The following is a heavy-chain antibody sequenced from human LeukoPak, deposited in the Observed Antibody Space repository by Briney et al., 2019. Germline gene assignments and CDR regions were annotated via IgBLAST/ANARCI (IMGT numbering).Heavy chain of an antibody. Sequence: GGSLRLSCAASGFTFSSYSMNWVRQAPGKGLEWVSSISSSSSYIYYADSVKGRFTISRDSAKNSLYLQMNSLRAEDTAVYYCAREYCSGGSCRFDYWGQGTLVTVSS. D-gene: IGHD2-15*01. CDR1: GFTFSSYS. CDR3: AREYCSGGSCRFDY. CDR2: ISSSSSYI. J-gene: IGHJ4*02. V-gene: IGHV3-21*01.